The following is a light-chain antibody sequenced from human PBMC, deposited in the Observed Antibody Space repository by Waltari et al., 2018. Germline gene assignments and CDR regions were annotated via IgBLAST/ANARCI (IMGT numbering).Light chain of an antibody. V-gene: IGKV4-1*01. CDR1: QSVFYRSDKKNY. J-gene: IGKJ1*01. CDR2: WAS. Sequence: DIVMTQSPDSLAVSLGERATIDCKSSQSVFYRSDKKNYLAWYQHKPGQLPKLLFYWASTRESGVPDRFSASGSGTDFTLTINSLQAEDVAVYYCQQYYRSRTFGQGTKVEIK. CDR3: QQYYRSRT.